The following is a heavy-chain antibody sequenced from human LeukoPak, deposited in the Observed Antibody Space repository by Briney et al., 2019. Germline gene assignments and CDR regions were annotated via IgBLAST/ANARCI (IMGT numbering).Heavy chain of an antibody. Sequence: SVTLSLTCTVSGGSIRNYYWSWIRQSAGKGLEWIGRIYSCGSTDYNPSLKSRVTMSIDVSRKEFSLRLISVTAADTAVYYCAREDGWPRYYFDFWGQGTLVTVSS. CDR1: GGSIRNYY. J-gene: IGHJ4*02. CDR2: IYSCGST. D-gene: IGHD5-24*01. CDR3: AREDGWPRYYFDF. V-gene: IGHV4-4*07.